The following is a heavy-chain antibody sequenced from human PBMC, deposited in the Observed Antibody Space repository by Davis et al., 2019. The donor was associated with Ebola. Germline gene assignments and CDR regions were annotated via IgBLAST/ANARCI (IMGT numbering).Heavy chain of an antibody. CDR3: THLSSSSA. CDR1: GFTFDDYA. CDR2: ISWNSGSI. V-gene: IGHV3-9*01. J-gene: IGHJ5*02. D-gene: IGHD6-6*01. Sequence: SLKISCAASGFTFDDYAMHWVRQAPGKGLEWVSGISWNSGSIGYADSVKGRFTISRDNAKNSLYLQMNSLRAEDTALYYCTHLSSSSAWGQGTLVTVSS.